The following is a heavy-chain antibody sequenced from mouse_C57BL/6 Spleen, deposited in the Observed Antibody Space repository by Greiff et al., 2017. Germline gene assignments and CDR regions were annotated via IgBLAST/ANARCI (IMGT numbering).Heavy chain of an antibody. CDR3: ARYYYDYDRYYFDY. D-gene: IGHD2-4*01. CDR2: ISSGSSTI. V-gene: IGHV5-17*01. CDR1: GFTFSDYG. Sequence: EVQLVESGGGLVKPGGSLKLSCAASGFTFSDYGMHWVRQAPEKGLEWVAYISSGSSTIYYADTVKGRFTISRDNAKNTLFLQMTSLRSEDTAMYYCARYYYDYDRYYFDYWRQGTTLTVSS. J-gene: IGHJ2*01.